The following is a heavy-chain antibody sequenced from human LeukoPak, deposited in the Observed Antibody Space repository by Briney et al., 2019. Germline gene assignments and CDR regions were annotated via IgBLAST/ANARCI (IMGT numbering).Heavy chain of an antibody. CDR3: ARAVTWIDP. CDR1: GFTFSSYA. CDR2: ISYDGSNK. V-gene: IGHV3-30*04. Sequence: GGSLRLSCAASGFTFSSYAMHWVRQAPGKGLEWVAVISYDGSNKYYADSVKGRFTISRDNSKNTLYLQMNSLRAEDTAVYYCARAVTWIDPWGQGTLVIVYS. J-gene: IGHJ5*02.